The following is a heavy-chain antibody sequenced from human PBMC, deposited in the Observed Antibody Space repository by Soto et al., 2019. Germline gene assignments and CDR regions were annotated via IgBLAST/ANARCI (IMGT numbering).Heavy chain of an antibody. Sequence: GGSLRLSCAASGFTFSSCAMNWVRQAPGKGLEWVSVISGSGDSTYYADSVKGRFTISRDNSKNTLYVQMNSLRAEDTAVYYCARELGYCSGGSCYMDGAFDFWGQGTMVTVSS. CDR2: ISGSGDST. J-gene: IGHJ3*01. D-gene: IGHD2-15*01. CDR3: ARELGYCSGGSCYMDGAFDF. V-gene: IGHV3-23*01. CDR1: GFTFSSCA.